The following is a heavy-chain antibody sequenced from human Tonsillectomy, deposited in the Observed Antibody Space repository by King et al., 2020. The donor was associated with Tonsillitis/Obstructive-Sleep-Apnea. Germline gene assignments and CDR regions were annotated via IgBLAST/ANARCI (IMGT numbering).Heavy chain of an antibody. CDR2: ISYDGSNK. D-gene: IGHD3-3*01. CDR1: GFTFSTYG. V-gene: IGHV3-30*18. CDR3: AKEEPYYDFWSGRTFDP. J-gene: IGHJ5*02. Sequence: VQLVESGGGVVQPGRSLRLSCAASGFTFSTYGMDWVRQAPGKGLEWVAAISYDGSNKYYADSVKGRFTISRDNSKNRLDLQMNSLRADDTAVYYCAKEEPYYDFWSGRTFDPWGQGTLVTVSS.